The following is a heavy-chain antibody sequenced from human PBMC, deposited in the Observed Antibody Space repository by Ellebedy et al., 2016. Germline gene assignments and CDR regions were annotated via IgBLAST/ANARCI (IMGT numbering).Heavy chain of an antibody. J-gene: IGHJ3*02. D-gene: IGHD2-21*02. CDR3: TSGLGFCGGNCPDAFDI. CDR2: IKRKTERGAT. V-gene: IGHV3-15*01. CDR1: GFTFSDAW. Sequence: GESLKISXAASGFTFSDAWMTWVRQAPGKGLEWVGRIKRKTERGATDYAAPVKGRFTISRDDSENTLYLQMNSLKIEDTALYYCTSGLGFCGGNCPDAFDIWGQGTMVTVSS.